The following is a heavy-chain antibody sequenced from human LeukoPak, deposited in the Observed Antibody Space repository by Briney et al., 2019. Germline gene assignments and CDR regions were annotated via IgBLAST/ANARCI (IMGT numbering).Heavy chain of an antibody. D-gene: IGHD3-22*01. Sequence: GGSLRLSRAASGFTFSNYGMHWVRQAPGKGLEWVAFMQYDGSDKFFADSVKGRFTISRDNSKNTPYLQMNSLRAEDTAVYYCAKDYYDEDYYYYMDVWGKGTTVTVSS. CDR2: MQYDGSDK. CDR1: GFTFSNYG. V-gene: IGHV3-30*02. J-gene: IGHJ6*03. CDR3: AKDYYDEDYYYYMDV.